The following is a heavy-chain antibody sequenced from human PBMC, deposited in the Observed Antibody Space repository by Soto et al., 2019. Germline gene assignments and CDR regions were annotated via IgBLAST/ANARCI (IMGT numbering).Heavy chain of an antibody. J-gene: IGHJ4*02. V-gene: IGHV3-23*01. Sequence: PGGSLRLSCAASGFTFSSYAMSWVRQAPGKGLEWVSAISGSGGSTYYADSVKGRFTISRDNSKNTPYLQMNSLRAEDTAVYYCAIDHSSGWYRSRGPWTYWGQGTLVTVSS. D-gene: IGHD6-19*01. CDR1: GFTFSSYA. CDR2: ISGSGGST. CDR3: AIDHSSGWYRSRGPWTY.